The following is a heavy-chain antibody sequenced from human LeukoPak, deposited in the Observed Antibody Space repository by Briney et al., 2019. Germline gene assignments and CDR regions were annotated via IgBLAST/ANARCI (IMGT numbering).Heavy chain of an antibody. CDR2: INPSGGST. D-gene: IGHD3-22*01. CDR3: ARDRSVMVGNDY. Sequence: GASVKVSCKASGYTFTSYYMHWVRQAPGQGLEWMGIINPSGGSTSYAQKLQGRVTMTTDTSTSTAYMELRSLRSDDTAVYYCARDRSVMVGNDYWGQGTLVTVSS. J-gene: IGHJ4*02. V-gene: IGHV1-46*01. CDR1: GYTFTSYY.